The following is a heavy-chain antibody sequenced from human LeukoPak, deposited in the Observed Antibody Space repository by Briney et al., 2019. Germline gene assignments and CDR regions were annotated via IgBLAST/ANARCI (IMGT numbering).Heavy chain of an antibody. J-gene: IGHJ6*02. CDR3: AREVRVRYFDWSHYYYYGMDV. V-gene: IGHV4-39*02. CDR1: GGSISSSSYY. D-gene: IGHD3-9*01. CDR2: IYYSGST. Sequence: SETLSLTCTVSGGSISSSSYYWGWIRQPPGKGLEWIGSIYYSGSTYYNPSLKSRVTISVDTSKNQFSLKLSSVTAADTAVYYCAREVRVRYFDWSHYYYYGMDVWGQGTTVTVSS.